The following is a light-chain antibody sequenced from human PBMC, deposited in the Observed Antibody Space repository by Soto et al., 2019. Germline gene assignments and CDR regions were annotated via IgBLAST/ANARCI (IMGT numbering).Light chain of an antibody. CDR1: SSDVGAYNY. CDR2: EVN. V-gene: IGLV2-14*01. J-gene: IGLJ2*01. CDR3: NLYTSITAVL. Sequence: QSVLTQPASVSGSPGQSITISCTGTSSDVGAYNYVSWYQQHPGKAPKLLIYEVNNRPSGVSNRFSGSKSGNTASLTISGLQAEDEAYYYCNLYTSITAVLFGGGTKLTVL.